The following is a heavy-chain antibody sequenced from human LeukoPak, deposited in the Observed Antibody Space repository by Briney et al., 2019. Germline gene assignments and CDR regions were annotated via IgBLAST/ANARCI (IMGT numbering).Heavy chain of an antibody. CDR2: IVVGSGNT. CDR1: GFTFTSSA. Sequence: SVKVSCKASGFTFTSSAVQWVRQARGQRLEWIGWIVVGSGNTNYAQKFQERVTITRDMSTSTAYMELSSLRSEDTAVYYCAAGKSGSFQDYYGMDVWGQGTTVTVSS. CDR3: AAGKSGSFQDYYGMDV. J-gene: IGHJ6*02. V-gene: IGHV1-58*01. D-gene: IGHD1-26*01.